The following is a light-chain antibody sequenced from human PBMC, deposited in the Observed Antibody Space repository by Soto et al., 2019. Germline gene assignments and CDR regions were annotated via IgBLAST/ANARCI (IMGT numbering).Light chain of an antibody. CDR2: ANN. CDR1: SSNIGSNT. CDR3: AAWDDSLTGYV. Sequence: QSVLTQPPSASGTPGQRVTISCSGSSSNIGSNTVNWYQQLPGTAPKLLIHANNQRPSRVPDRFSGSKSGTSASLAISWLQSEEADYYCAAWDDSLTGYVFGTGTKLTVL. J-gene: IGLJ1*01. V-gene: IGLV1-44*01.